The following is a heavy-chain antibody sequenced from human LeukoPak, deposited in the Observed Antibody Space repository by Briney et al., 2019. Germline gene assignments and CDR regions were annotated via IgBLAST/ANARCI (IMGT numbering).Heavy chain of an antibody. V-gene: IGHV4-34*01. CDR3: ARGIAARPGA. Sequence: SETLSLTCAVYGGSFSDYYWSWIRQPPGKGLEWIGEINHSGSTNYNPSLKSRVTISVDTSKNQFSLKLSSVTAADTAVYYCARGIAARPGAWGQGTLVTVSS. CDR2: INHSGST. D-gene: IGHD6-6*01. J-gene: IGHJ5*02. CDR1: GGSFSDYY.